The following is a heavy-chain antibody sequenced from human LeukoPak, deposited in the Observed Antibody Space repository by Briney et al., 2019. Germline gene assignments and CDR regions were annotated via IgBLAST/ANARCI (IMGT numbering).Heavy chain of an antibody. J-gene: IGHJ4*02. Sequence: GGSLRLSCIGSGFNFGDFAMSWVRQVPGRSPEFVSSISDTGKVVFYRDSVRGRATVSMDNSRSTLYLQLSDVRGDDTAVYYCDNGEWWGPGTQVVVSS. V-gene: IGHV3-23*01. D-gene: IGHD3-3*01. CDR2: ISDTGKVV. CDR1: GFNFGDFA. CDR3: DNGEW.